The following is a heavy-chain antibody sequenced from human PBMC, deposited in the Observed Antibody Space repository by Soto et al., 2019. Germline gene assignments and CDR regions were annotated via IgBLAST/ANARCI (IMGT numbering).Heavy chain of an antibody. D-gene: IGHD6-6*01. V-gene: IGHV1-69*13. CDR2: IIPIFGTA. CDR1: GGTFSSYA. J-gene: IGHJ4*02. CDR3: ASFPEYSSSAYFDY. Sequence: GASVKVSCKASGGTFSSYAISWVRQAPGQGLEWMGGIIPIFGTANYAQKFQGRVTITADESTSTAYMELSSLRPEDTAVYYCASFPEYSSSAYFDYWGQGTLVTVSS.